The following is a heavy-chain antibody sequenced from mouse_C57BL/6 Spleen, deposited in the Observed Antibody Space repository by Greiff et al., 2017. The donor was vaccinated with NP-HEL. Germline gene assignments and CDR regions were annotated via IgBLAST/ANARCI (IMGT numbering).Heavy chain of an antibody. D-gene: IGHD1-1*01. CDR3: AKEGRITTVVADWYFDV. J-gene: IGHJ1*03. Sequence: QLQQSGPELVKPGASVKISCKASGYSFTDYNMNWVKQSNGKSLEWIGVINPNYGTTSYNQKFKGKATLTVDQSSSTAYMQLNSLTSEDSAVYYCAKEGRITTVVADWYFDVWGTGTTVTVSS. CDR1: GYSFTDYN. CDR2: INPNYGTT. V-gene: IGHV1-39*01.